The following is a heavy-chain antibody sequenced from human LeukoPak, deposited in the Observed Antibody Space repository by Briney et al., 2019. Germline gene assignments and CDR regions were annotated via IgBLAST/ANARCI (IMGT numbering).Heavy chain of an antibody. CDR1: GGSISSYY. D-gene: IGHD3-9*01. V-gene: IGHV4-59*01. CDR3: ASLLRYFDRGYSDY. Sequence: SETLSLTCTVSGGSISSYYWSWIRQPPGKGLEWIGYIYYSGSTNYNPSLKSRVTISVDTSKNQFSLKLSSVTAADTAVYYCASLLRYFDRGYSDYWGQGTLVTVSS. J-gene: IGHJ4*02. CDR2: IYYSGST.